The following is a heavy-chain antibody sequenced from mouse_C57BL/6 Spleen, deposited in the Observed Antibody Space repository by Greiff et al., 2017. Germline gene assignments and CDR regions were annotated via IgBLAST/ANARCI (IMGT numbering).Heavy chain of an antibody. CDR2: INPNNGGT. D-gene: IGHD1-2*01. CDR1: GYTFTDYN. Sequence: SGPELVKPGASVKIPCKASGYTFTDYNMDWVKQSHGKSLEWIGDINPNNGGTIYNQKFKGKATLTVDKSSSTAYMELRSLTSEDTAVYYCARYSITTEYWYFDVWGTGTTVTVSS. CDR3: ARYSITTEYWYFDV. V-gene: IGHV1-18*01. J-gene: IGHJ1*03.